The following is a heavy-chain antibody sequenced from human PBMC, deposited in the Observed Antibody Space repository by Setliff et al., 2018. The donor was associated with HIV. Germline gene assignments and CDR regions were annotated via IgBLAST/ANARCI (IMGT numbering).Heavy chain of an antibody. CDR2: IYWDDDK. CDR1: GFSLSTSGVG. J-gene: IGHJ6*03. CDR3: GHSAVPPEKYDSSGYYYPYYYYMDV. V-gene: IGHV2-5*02. D-gene: IGHD3-22*01. Sequence: SGPTLVNPTQTLTLTCTFSGFSLSTSGVGVGWIRQPPGKALEWLALIYWDDDKRYSPSLKTRLTITRLTITKDTSKNQVVLTMTNMDPVDTATYYCGHSAVPPEKYDSSGYYYPYYYYMDVWGKGTTVTVSS.